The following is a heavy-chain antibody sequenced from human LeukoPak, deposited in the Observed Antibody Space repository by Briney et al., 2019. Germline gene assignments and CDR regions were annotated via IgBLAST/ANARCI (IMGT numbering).Heavy chain of an antibody. Sequence: SETLSLTCAVYGGSFSGYYWSWIRQPPGKGLEWIGEVNHSGSTNYNPSLKSRVTISVDTSKNQFSLKLSSVTAADTAVYYCARGRAKDIVVVVAARKGLYNWFDPWGQGTLVTVSS. V-gene: IGHV4-34*01. J-gene: IGHJ5*02. D-gene: IGHD2-15*01. CDR3: ARGRAKDIVVVVAARKGLYNWFDP. CDR2: VNHSGST. CDR1: GGSFSGYY.